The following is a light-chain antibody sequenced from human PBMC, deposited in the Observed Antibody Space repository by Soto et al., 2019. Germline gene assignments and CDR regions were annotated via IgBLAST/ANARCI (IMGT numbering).Light chain of an antibody. CDR1: QSVGSN. CDR2: GAS. CDR3: QQRINWPLT. V-gene: IGKV3-15*01. Sequence: EIVMTQSPATLSVSPGERVTLSCRARQSVGSNLAWYQQKPGQAPRLLISGASTRASAIPARFSGSGSGTEYALTISSLEHEDFAVYYCQQRINWPLTFGGGTKV. J-gene: IGKJ4*01.